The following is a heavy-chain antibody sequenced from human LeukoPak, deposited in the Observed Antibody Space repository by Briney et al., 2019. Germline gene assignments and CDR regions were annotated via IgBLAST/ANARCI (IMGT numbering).Heavy chain of an antibody. CDR3: AGDLWRYYFDY. CDR2: ISYDGSNK. CDR1: GFTFSSYA. J-gene: IGHJ4*02. Sequence: GGSLRLSCAASGFTFSSYAMHWVRQAPGKGLEWVAVISYDGSNKYYADSVKGRFTISRDNSKNTLYLQMNSLRAEDTAVYYCAGDLWRYYFDYWGQGTLVTVSS. D-gene: IGHD3-16*01. V-gene: IGHV3-30-3*01.